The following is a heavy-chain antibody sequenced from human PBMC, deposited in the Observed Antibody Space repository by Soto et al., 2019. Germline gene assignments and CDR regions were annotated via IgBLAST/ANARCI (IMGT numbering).Heavy chain of an antibody. Sequence: QVQLQESGPGLVKPSGTLSLTCAVSGDSISNDNWCGWARQPPGKGLERIGEIYHSGGTNYNPPLTSRVTVSVDESKHQFSLNLNSVPAADTAVYYCVRRGYLTVDSWGQRALVTVSS. CDR3: VRRGYLTVDS. V-gene: IGHV4-4*02. J-gene: IGHJ4*02. CDR1: GDSISNDNW. CDR2: IYHSGGT. D-gene: IGHD3-22*01.